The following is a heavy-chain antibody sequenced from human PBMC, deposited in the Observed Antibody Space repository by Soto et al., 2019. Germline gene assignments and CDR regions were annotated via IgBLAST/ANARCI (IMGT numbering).Heavy chain of an antibody. CDR2: IYYSGST. V-gene: IGHV4-61*01. CDR1: GGSVSSGSYY. J-gene: IGHJ4*02. CDR3: ARGRVTDGYSSSWDDY. Sequence: SETLSLTCTVSGGSVSSGSYYWSWIRQPPGKGLEWIGYIYYSGSTNYNPSLKSRVTISVDTSKNQFSLKLSSVTAADTAVYYCARGRVTDGYSSSWDDYWGQGTLVTVSS. D-gene: IGHD6-13*01.